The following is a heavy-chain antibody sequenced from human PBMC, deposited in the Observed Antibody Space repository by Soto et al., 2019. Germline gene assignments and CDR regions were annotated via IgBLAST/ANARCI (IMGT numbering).Heavy chain of an antibody. Sequence: ASVKVSCKASGYTFTGYYMHWVRQAPGQGLEWMGWINPNSGGTNYAQKFQGWVTMTRDTSISTAYMELSRLRSDDTAVYYCARGSPLGVVVVPAAIDYWGQGTLVTVSS. CDR3: ARGSPLGVVVVPAAIDY. J-gene: IGHJ4*02. V-gene: IGHV1-2*04. CDR1: GYTFTGYY. D-gene: IGHD2-2*01. CDR2: INPNSGGT.